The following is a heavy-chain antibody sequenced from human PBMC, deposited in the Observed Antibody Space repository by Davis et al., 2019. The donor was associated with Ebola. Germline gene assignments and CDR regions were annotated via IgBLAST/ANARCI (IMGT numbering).Heavy chain of an antibody. CDR2: LGTSADT. CDR3: AKDNRNIWSEV. CDR1: GFTFSTYA. D-gene: IGHD2/OR15-2a*01. Sequence: GESLKISCIVSGFTFSTYAMSWVRQAPGKGLEWVSTLGTSADTYYADSVKGRFTISRDNSKNTLYLQMNGLRVEDTAIYYCAKDNRNIWSEVWGQGTMVTVSS. J-gene: IGHJ3*01. V-gene: IGHV3-23*01.